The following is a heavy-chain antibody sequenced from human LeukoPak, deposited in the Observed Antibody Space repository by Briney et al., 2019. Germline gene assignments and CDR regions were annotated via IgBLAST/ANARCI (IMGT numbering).Heavy chain of an antibody. J-gene: IGHJ4*02. V-gene: IGHV3-23*01. D-gene: IGHD3-22*01. CDR2: ITGSGQTK. CDR3: AKESLVVIGSFFDN. CDR1: GFTFSDYA. Sequence: GGSLRLSCVVSGFTFSDYAMSWVRRAPGKGLEWVSAITGSGQTKYYTDSVKGRFTMSRDNSKNTLYLHMNNLRDDDTAEYFCAKESLVVIGSFFDNWGQGTLVLVSS.